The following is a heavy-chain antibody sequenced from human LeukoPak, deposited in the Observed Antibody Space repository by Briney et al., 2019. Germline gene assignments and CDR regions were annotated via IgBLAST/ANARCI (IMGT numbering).Heavy chain of an antibody. CDR3: TTDLVDSSGSYYYYYGMDV. CDR2: IKSKTDGGTT. CDR1: GFTFSNAW. V-gene: IGHV3-15*01. J-gene: IGHJ6*02. D-gene: IGHD3-22*01. Sequence: GGSLRLSCAASGFTFSNAWMSWVRQAPGKGLEWVGRIKSKTDGGTTDYAAPVKGRLTISRDDSKNTLYLQMNSLQTEDTAVYYCTTDLVDSSGSYYYYYGMDVWGQGTTVTVSS.